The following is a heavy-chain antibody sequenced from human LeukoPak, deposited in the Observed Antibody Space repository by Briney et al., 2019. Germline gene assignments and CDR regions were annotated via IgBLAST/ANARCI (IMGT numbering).Heavy chain of an antibody. V-gene: IGHV1-8*01. CDR1: GYTFTSYD. CDR3: ARRRGYYDSNGYLAY. CDR2: MNPNRGNT. J-gene: IGHJ4*02. D-gene: IGHD3-22*01. Sequence: GASVKVSCKASGYTFTSYDINWVRQATGQGLEWIGWMNPNRGNTGYAQKFQGRVTMTRNTSISTAYMELSSLRSEDTAVYYCARRRGYYDSNGYLAYWGQGTLVTVSS.